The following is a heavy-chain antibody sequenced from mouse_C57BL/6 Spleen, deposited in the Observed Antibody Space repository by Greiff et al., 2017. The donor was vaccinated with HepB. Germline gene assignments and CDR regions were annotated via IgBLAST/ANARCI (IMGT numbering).Heavy chain of an antibody. V-gene: IGHV3-6*01. J-gene: IGHJ4*01. CDR2: ISYDGSN. D-gene: IGHD2-4*01. CDR1: GYSITSGYY. Sequence: EVQLQQSGPGLVKPSQSLSLTCSVTGYSITSGYYWNWIRQFPGNKLEWMGYISYDGSNNYNPSLKNRISITRDTSKNQFFLKLNSVTTEDTATYYCARDWGLRLYAMDYWGQGTSVTVSS. CDR3: ARDWGLRLYAMDY.